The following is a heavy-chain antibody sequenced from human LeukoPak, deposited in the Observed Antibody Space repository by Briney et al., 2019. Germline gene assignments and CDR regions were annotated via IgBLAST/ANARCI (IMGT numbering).Heavy chain of an antibody. CDR3: ARDGGFGVHDY. CDR2: HNTNTGNP. J-gene: IGHJ4*02. V-gene: IGHV7-4-1*02. CDR1: GYIFPSYA. Sequence: ASVKFSCKASGYIFPSYAMKWVRPAPGQGLEWMGWHNTNTGNPTYAQGFTGRFVFSLDTSVSTAYLQISSLKAEDTAVYYCARDGGFGVHDYWGQGTLVTVSS. D-gene: IGHD3-10*01.